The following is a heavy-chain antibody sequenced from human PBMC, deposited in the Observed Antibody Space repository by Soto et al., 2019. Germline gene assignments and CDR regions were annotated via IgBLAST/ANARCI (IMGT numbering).Heavy chain of an antibody. CDR2: IFFSGST. Sequence: KPSETLSLTCTVSGGSISSYYWSWIRQPPGRGLEWIGYIFFSGSTNYNPSLESRVAISVDTSKNQFSLKLSSVTAADTAVYYCARLTVAALEPFDPWGQGTLVTVSS. V-gene: IGHV4-59*01. CDR3: ARLTVAALEPFDP. J-gene: IGHJ5*02. CDR1: GGSISSYY. D-gene: IGHD6-13*01.